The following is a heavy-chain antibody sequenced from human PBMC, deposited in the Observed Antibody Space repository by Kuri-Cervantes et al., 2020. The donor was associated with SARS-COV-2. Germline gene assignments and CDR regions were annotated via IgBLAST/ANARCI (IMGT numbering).Heavy chain of an antibody. CDR1: GFTFSSYS. V-gene: IGHV3-21*01. J-gene: IGHJ6*03. Sequence: GGSLRLSCAASGFTFSSYSMNWVRQAPGKGLEWVSSISSSSSYIYYADSVKGRFTISRDNAKNSLYLQTNSLGAEDTAVYYCASSSTSETTHYYMDVWGKGTTVTVS. D-gene: IGHD2-2*01. CDR3: ASSSTSETTHYYMDV. CDR2: ISSSSSYI.